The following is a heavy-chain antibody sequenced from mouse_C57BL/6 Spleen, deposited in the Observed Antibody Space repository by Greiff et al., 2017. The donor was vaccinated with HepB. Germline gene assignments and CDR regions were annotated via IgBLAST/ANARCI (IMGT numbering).Heavy chain of an antibody. CDR3: ARSGDYAGFAY. CDR1: GYTFTDYY. D-gene: IGHD2-4*01. Sequence: VQRVESGPELVKPGASVKISCKASGYTFTDYYINWVKQRPGRGLEWIGWIYPGSGNTKYNEKFKGKATLTVDTSSITASMQLSSLTSEDSAVYFCARSGDYAGFAYWGQGTLVTVSA. CDR2: IYPGSGNT. J-gene: IGHJ3*01. V-gene: IGHV1-84*01.